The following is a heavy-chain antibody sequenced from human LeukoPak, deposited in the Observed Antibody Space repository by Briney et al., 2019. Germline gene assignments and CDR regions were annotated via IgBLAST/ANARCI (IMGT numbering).Heavy chain of an antibody. J-gene: IGHJ5*02. CDR2: ISYDGSNK. D-gene: IGHD5-18*01. V-gene: IGHV3-30*18. CDR3: AKELRGYSYGLRNHWFDP. CDR1: GFTFSSDG. Sequence: GRSLRLSCAASGFTFSSDGMHWVREAPGKGLEWGAVISYDGSNKYYADSVKGQFTISRDNSKNTLYVQMNSLRAEDKAVYYCAKELRGYSYGLRNHWFDPWGQGTLVTVSS.